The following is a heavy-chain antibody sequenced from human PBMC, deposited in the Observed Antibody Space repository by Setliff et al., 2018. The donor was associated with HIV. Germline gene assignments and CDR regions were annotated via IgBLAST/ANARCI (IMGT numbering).Heavy chain of an antibody. CDR3: VRDDSNGPNSLDP. CDR1: GFNFNNHA. CDR2: ISDDGSAK. J-gene: IGHJ5*02. V-gene: IGHV3-30*04. Sequence: VGSLRLSCAASGFNFNNHAMHWVRQAPGKGPECVAIISDDGSAKYYGDSVKGRFTISRDNSKDTLYLDLNGLRSEDTAVYYCVRDDSNGPNSLDPWGQGTLVTVSS. D-gene: IGHD2-8*01.